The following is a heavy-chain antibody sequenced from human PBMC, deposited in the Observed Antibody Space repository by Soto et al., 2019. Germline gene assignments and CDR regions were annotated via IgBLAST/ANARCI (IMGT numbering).Heavy chain of an antibody. CDR1: GDSISGYR. D-gene: IGHD6-13*01. J-gene: IGHJ5*02. CDR3: AREEYSSSWYNWLDP. CDR2: IHVSGDT. V-gene: IGHV4-4*07. Sequence: PSETRSLTCSVSGDSISGYRWSGSGQPAGKGLEWIGRIHVSGDTNYNPSLRSRVSMSVDTSMNQFSLRLSSVTAADTAMYFCAREEYSSSWYNWLDPWGQGTQVTV.